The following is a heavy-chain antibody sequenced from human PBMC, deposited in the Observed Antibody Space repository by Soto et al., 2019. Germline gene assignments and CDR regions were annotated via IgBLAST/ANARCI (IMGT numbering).Heavy chain of an antibody. V-gene: IGHV1-69*13. Sequence: GXSVKVSCKASGGTFRSYAISWVRQAPGQGLEWMGGITPIFGTANYAQKFQGRVTITADESTSTAYMELSSLRSEDTAVYYCARDLPYYYDSSGYPSFDYWGQGTLVTVSS. CDR1: GGTFRSYA. J-gene: IGHJ4*02. CDR3: ARDLPYYYDSSGYPSFDY. CDR2: ITPIFGTA. D-gene: IGHD3-22*01.